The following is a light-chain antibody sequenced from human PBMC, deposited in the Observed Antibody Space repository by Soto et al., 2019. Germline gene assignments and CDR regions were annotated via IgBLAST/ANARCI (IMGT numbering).Light chain of an antibody. Sequence: QSALTQPASVSGSPGQSITISCTGTSSDVGGYNYVSWYQQHPGKAPKLLIYDVSNRPSGVSNRFSGSKSGNTASLTISGVEDEDEADYYCSSYTSSSVVFGGGTKLTVL. CDR3: SSYTSSSVV. V-gene: IGLV2-14*01. J-gene: IGLJ2*01. CDR2: DVS. CDR1: SSDVGGYNY.